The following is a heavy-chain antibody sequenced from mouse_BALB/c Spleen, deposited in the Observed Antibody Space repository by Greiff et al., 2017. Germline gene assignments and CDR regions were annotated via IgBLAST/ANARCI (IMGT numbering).Heavy chain of an antibody. V-gene: IGHV6-6*02. CDR2: IRLKSNNYAT. D-gene: IGHD2-1*01. Sequence: EVQLVESGGGLVQPGGSMKLSCVASGFTFSNYWMNWVRQSPEKGLEWVAEIRLKSNNYATHYAESVKGRFTISRDDSKSSVYLQMNNLRAEDTGIYYCTRLYGNYAMDYWGQGTSVTVSS. CDR3: TRLYGNYAMDY. J-gene: IGHJ4*01. CDR1: GFTFSNYW.